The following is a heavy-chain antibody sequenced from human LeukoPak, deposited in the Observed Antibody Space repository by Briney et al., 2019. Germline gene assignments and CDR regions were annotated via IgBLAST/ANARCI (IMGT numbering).Heavy chain of an antibody. D-gene: IGHD1/OR15-1a*01. Sequence: PSETLSLTCTVSGGSISSYYWSWIRQPAGKGLEWIGRIYTSGSTNYNPSLKSRVTMSVDTSKNQFSLKLSSVTAADTAVYYCARMGGNIHNWNTEDWFDPWAREPWSPSPQ. V-gene: IGHV4-4*07. CDR1: GGSISSYY. J-gene: IGHJ5*02. CDR3: ARMGGNIHNWNTEDWFDP. CDR2: IYTSGST.